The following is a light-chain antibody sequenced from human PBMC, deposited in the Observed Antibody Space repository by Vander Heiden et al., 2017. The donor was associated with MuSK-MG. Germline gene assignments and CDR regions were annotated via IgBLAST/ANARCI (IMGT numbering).Light chain of an antibody. CDR2: GNT. V-gene: IGLV1-40*01. Sequence: QSVLTQPPSVSGAPGQRITTSCTGGSSNIGAGYDVHWYQQLPGTAPKLLIFGNTNRPSGVPDRFSGSKSGTSASLAITGLQAEDEADYYCQSYDTSLSGWVFGGGTKLTVL. CDR1: SSNIGAGYD. J-gene: IGLJ3*02. CDR3: QSYDTSLSGWV.